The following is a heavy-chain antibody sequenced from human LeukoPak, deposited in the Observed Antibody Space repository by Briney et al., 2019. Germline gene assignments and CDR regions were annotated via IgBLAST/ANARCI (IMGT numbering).Heavy chain of an antibody. V-gene: IGHV3-30-3*01. CDR1: GFTFSSYP. CDR3: ARDHDIMTGPGY. CDR2: ISYDGSNK. D-gene: IGHD3-9*01. J-gene: IGHJ4*02. Sequence: GGSLRLSCAASGFTFSSYPMHWVRQAPGKGLEWVTLISYDGSNKYYADSVKGRFTISRDNSKNTVYLQMNSLRAEDTAVYYCARDHDIMTGPGYWGQGTLVTVSS.